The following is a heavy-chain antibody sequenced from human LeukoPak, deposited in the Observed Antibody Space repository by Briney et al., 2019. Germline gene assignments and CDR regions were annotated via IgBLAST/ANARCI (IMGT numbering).Heavy chain of an antibody. V-gene: IGHV6-1*01. D-gene: IGHD1-26*01. J-gene: IGHJ5*02. CDR1: GDSASSNSAA. CDR2: TYYRSKWYN. CDR3: AGSVVGANDNWFDP. Sequence: SQTLSLTCAMSGDSASSNSAAWNWIRQSPSRGLEWLGRTYYRSKWYNDYAVSVKSRITINPDTSKNQFSLQLNSVTPEDTAVYYCAGSVVGANDNWFDPWGQGTLVTVSS.